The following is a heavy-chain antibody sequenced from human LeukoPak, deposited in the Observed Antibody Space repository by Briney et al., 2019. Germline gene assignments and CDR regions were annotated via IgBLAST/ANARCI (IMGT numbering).Heavy chain of an antibody. CDR1: GGSFSGYY. CDR3: ARGGEKVLSRAFDI. J-gene: IGHJ3*02. Sequence: PSETLSLTCAVYGGSFSGYYWSWIRQPPGKGLEWIGEINHSGSTNYNPSLKSRATISVDTSKNQFSLKLSSVTAADTAVYYCARGGEKVLSRAFDIWGQGTMVTVSS. CDR2: INHSGST. V-gene: IGHV4-34*01.